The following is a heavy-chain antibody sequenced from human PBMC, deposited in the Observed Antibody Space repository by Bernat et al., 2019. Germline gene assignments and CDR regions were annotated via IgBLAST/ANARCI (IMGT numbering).Heavy chain of an antibody. CDR2: INHSGST. D-gene: IGHD6-6*01. J-gene: IGHJ6*03. CDR1: GGSFSGYY. CDR3: ARGQGIAARPSYYYYMDV. V-gene: IGHV4-34*01. Sequence: QVQLQQWGAGLLKPSETLSLTCAVYGGSFSGYYWSWIRQPPGKGLEWIGEINHSGSTNYNPSLKSRVTISVDTSENQFSLKLSSVTAADTAVYYCARGQGIAARPSYYYYMDVWGKGTTVTVSS.